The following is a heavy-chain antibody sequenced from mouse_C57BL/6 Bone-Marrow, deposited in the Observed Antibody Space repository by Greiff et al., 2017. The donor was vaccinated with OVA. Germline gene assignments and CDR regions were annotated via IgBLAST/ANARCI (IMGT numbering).Heavy chain of an antibody. V-gene: IGHV14-4*01. CDR2: IDPENGDT. J-gene: IGHJ3*01. Sequence: VQLKESGAELVRPGASVKLSCTASGFNIKDDYMHWVKQRPEQGLEWIGWIDPENGDTEYASKFQGKATITADTSSNTAYLQLSSLTSEDTAVYYCTKDSFFAYWGQGTLVTVSA. CDR3: TKDSFFAY. CDR1: GFNIKDDY.